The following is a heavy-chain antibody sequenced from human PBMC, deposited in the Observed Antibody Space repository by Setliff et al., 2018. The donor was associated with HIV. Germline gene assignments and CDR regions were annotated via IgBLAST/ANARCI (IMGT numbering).Heavy chain of an antibody. J-gene: IGHJ6*02. Sequence: SVKVSCKASGGTFSSYAISWVRQAPGQGLEWMGGIIPILGIANYAQKFQGRVTITTDKSTSTAYMELSSLRSEDTAVYYCARDNTVVTNYYNYGMDVWGQGTTVTVSS. CDR3: ARDNTVVTNYYNYGMDV. CDR2: IIPILGIA. D-gene: IGHD2-21*02. CDR1: GGTFSSYA. V-gene: IGHV1-69*10.